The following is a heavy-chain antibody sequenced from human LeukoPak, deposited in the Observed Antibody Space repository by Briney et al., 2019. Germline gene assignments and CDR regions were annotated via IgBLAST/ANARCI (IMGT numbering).Heavy chain of an antibody. J-gene: IGHJ4*02. V-gene: IGHV4-34*01. CDR3: ARGTTGYSSGRGPFGY. D-gene: IGHD6-19*01. Sequence: PSETLSLTCAVYGGSFSGYYWSWIRQPPGKGLEWIGEINHSGSTNYNPSLKSQVTISVDTSKNQFSLKLSSVTAADTAVYYCARGTTGYSSGRGPFGYWGQGTLVTVSS. CDR2: INHSGST. CDR1: GGSFSGYY.